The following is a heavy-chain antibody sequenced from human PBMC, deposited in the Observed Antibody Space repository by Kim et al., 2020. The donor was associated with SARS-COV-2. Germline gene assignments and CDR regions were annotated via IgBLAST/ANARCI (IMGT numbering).Heavy chain of an antibody. D-gene: IGHD3-22*01. CDR1: GGTFSSYA. V-gene: IGHV1-69*13. J-gene: IGHJ2*01. CDR3: ARDPLPRYYYDSSGYYGWYFDL. Sequence: SSVKVSCKASGGTFSSYAISWVRQAPGQGLEWMGGIIPIFGTANYAQKFQGRVTITADESTSTAYMELSSLRSEDTAVYYCARDPLPRYYYDSSGYYGWYFDLWGRGTLVTVSS. CDR2: IIPIFGTA.